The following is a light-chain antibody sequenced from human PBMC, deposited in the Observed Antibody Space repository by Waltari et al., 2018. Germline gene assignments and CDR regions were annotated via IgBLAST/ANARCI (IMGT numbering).Light chain of an antibody. Sequence: DIQMTQSPSSLSASVGDTVTITCRASQTIRSYLSWYQQKPGKAPKLLIFAASSLQSGVPSRFSGSGSGTDFTLTISSLQPEDFATYYCQQSYSTPRTFGQGTQVEIK. J-gene: IGKJ1*01. CDR1: QTIRSY. CDR2: AAS. V-gene: IGKV1-39*01. CDR3: QQSYSTPRT.